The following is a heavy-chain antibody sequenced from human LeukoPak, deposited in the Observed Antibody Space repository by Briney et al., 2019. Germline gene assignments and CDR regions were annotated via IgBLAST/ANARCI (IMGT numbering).Heavy chain of an antibody. CDR3: ARARLTTYYYYGMDV. CDR2: LKQDGSEE. J-gene: IGHJ6*02. V-gene: IGHV3-7*05. CDR1: GFTFSSYW. D-gene: IGHD1-1*01. Sequence: GGTLRFSFAASGFTFSSYWLSWVRQAPGKGLEGVSNLKQDGSEEYYVDSMKGRFTISRDNAKNSLYLQMNSLRAEDTAVYYCARARLTTYYYYGMDVWGQGTTVTVSS.